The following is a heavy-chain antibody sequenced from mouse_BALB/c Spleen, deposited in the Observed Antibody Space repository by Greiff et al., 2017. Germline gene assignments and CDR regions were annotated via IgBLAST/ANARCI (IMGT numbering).Heavy chain of an antibody. CDR2: ISYSGST. V-gene: IGHV3-8*02. CDR1: GDSIPSGY. Sequence: EVKLQESGPSLVKPSQTLSLTCSVTGDSIPSGYWNWIRKFPGNKLEYMGYISYSGSTYYNPSLKSRISITRDTSKNQYYLQLNSVTTEDTATYYCARRRGIITTVVATGPYAMDYWGQGTSVTVSS. D-gene: IGHD1-1*01. J-gene: IGHJ4*01. CDR3: ARRRGIITTVVATGPYAMDY.